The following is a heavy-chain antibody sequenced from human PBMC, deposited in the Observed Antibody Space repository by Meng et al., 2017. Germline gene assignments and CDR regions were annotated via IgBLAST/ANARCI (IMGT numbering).Heavy chain of an antibody. Sequence: GESLKISCAASGFSFSNYDMHWVRQAPGKGLEWVAAVWYDETYKFYADSVKGRFTISRDKSKNTVYLQMNSLRAEDTAIYYCATELGHGAGSLVLDIWGQGTMVTVAS. CDR1: GFSFSNYD. D-gene: IGHD3-10*01. J-gene: IGHJ3*02. V-gene: IGHV3-33*01. CDR3: ATELGHGAGSLVLDI. CDR2: VWYDETYK.